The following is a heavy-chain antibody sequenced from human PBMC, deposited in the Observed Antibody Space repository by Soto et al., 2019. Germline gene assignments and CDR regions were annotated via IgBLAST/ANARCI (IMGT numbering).Heavy chain of an antibody. CDR3: ARDSYGSGSYYPN. Sequence: GESLRLSCAASGFTFSTHWMSWVRQAPGKGLEWVANIRQDGREIYYVASVKGRFTISRDNAKNSLYLQMNSLRDEDTAVYYCARDSYGSGSYYPNWGQGTLVTVSS. J-gene: IGHJ4*02. CDR2: IRQDGREI. V-gene: IGHV3-7*05. D-gene: IGHD3-10*01. CDR1: GFTFSTHW.